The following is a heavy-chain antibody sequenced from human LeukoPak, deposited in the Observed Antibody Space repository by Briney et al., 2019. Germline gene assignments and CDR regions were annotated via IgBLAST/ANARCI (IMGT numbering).Heavy chain of an antibody. D-gene: IGHD1-26*01. CDR2: LYSVGTT. J-gene: IGHJ4*02. V-gene: IGHV3-53*01. Sequence: PGGSLRLSCAVSGFTVSTNYMSWVRQAPGTGLEWVSVLYSVGTTYYADSVKGRFTISRDNYRNTLYLQMNSLRAEDTAVYYCAKAGSIRFDYWGQGTLVTVSS. CDR1: GFTVSTNY. CDR3: AKAGSIRFDY.